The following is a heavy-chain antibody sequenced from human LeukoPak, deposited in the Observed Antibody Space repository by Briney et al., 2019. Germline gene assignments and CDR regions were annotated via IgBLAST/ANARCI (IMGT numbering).Heavy chain of an antibody. CDR3: ARSLRQAKYSSSWYTFDY. Sequence: GESLKISCKGSGYSFTSYWIGWVRQMPGKGLEWMWIIYPGDSDTRYSPSFQGQVTISADKSISTAYLQWSSLKASDTAMYYCARSLRQAKYSSSWYTFDYWGQGTLVTVSS. V-gene: IGHV5-51*01. D-gene: IGHD6-13*01. J-gene: IGHJ4*02. CDR2: IYPGDSDT. CDR1: GYSFTSYW.